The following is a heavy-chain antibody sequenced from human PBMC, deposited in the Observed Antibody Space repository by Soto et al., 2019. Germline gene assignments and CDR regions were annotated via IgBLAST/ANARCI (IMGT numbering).Heavy chain of an antibody. CDR1: GGSVSSGSYY. V-gene: IGHV4-61*01. D-gene: IGHD1-26*01. CDR2: IYYSGST. Sequence: SETLSLTCTVSGGSVSSGSYYWSWIRQSPGKGLEWIGYIYYSGSTNYNPSLKSRVTISVDTSKNQFSLKLSSVTAADTAVYYCARASGSYIFFDYWDQGTLVTVSS. J-gene: IGHJ4*02. CDR3: ARASGSYIFFDY.